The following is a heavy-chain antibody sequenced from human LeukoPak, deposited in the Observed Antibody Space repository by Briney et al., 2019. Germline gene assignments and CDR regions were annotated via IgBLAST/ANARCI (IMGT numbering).Heavy chain of an antibody. CDR2: IYTSGST. CDR1: GGSISSGNYY. CDR3: ARNIPARPQDY. J-gene: IGHJ4*02. V-gene: IGHV4-61*02. D-gene: IGHD6-6*01. Sequence: SETLSLTCTVSGGSISSGNYYWRWIRQPPGKGLEWIVRIYTSGSTNYNPSLKSRVTISVDTSKNQFSLKLSSVTAADTAVYYCARNIPARPQDYWGQGTLVTVSS.